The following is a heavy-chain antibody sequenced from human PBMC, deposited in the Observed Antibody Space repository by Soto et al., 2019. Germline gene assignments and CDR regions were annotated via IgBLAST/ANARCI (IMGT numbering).Heavy chain of an antibody. CDR3: AREFERQSSIWPFDY. CDR1: GYTFPTYG. V-gene: IGHV1-18*01. Sequence: QVQLVQSGAEVKKPGASVRVSCRASGYTFPTYGIAWVRQAPGKGLEWVGWISVYNGFTHYAQKFRGRVTVTAETSTSTVYMELRSLTSDDTAVYYCAREFERQSSIWPFDYWAQGTLVTVSS. J-gene: IGHJ4*02. CDR2: ISVYNGFT. D-gene: IGHD6-13*01.